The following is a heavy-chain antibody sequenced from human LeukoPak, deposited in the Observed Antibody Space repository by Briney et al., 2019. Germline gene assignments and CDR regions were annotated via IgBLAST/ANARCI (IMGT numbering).Heavy chain of an antibody. Sequence: GGSLSLSSAVSGVNVSVNYMRWVRHAPGKGLECGSLIYSGETTLYAHSVNGRFTISRDNSKNTLYLQMNSLRAEDTAAYYCAKGIQWLASIDYWGQGTLVTVSS. V-gene: IGHV3-53*05. J-gene: IGHJ4*02. CDR1: GVNVSVNY. D-gene: IGHD6-19*01. CDR3: AKGIQWLASIDY. CDR2: IYSGETT.